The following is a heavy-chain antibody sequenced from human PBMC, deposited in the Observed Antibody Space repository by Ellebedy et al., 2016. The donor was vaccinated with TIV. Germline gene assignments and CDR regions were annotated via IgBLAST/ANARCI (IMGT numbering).Heavy chain of an antibody. Sequence: SETLSLTXAVSGDSIRSHSYYWGWIRQPPGKGLEWIGSIFYSGTTFYNPSLKSRITISVDTSKSQFSLKLSSVTAADTAVYYCARFTYFSSGYVDTWGQGTLVTVSS. CDR1: GDSIRSHSYY. V-gene: IGHV4-39*07. J-gene: IGHJ4*02. CDR3: ARFTYFSSGYVDT. CDR2: IFYSGTT. D-gene: IGHD3-22*01.